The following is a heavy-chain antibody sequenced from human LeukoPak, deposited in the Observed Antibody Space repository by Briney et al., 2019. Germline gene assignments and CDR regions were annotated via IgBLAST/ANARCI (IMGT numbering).Heavy chain of an antibody. V-gene: IGHV4-59*08. CDR1: GGSISSYY. CDR2: IYYSGST. J-gene: IGHJ3*02. Sequence: PSETLSLTCTVSGGSISSYYWSWIRQPPGKGLEWIGYIYYSGSTNYNPSLKSRVTISVDTSKNQFSLKLSSVTAADTAVYYCARPRDFGALDAFDIWGQGTWSPSLQ. CDR3: ARPRDFGALDAFDI. D-gene: IGHD3-3*01.